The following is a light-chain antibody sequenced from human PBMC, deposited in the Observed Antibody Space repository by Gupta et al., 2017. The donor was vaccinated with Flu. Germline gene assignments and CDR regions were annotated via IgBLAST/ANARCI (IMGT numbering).Light chain of an antibody. Sequence: DIQMTQSPSSVSASVGDRVIITCRASQGISGWLAWYQQKPGKAPKLLIYGASSLQTGVPSRFTGSGFGTDFTLTISSLQADDFATYYCQQANRFPYTFGQGTKLEIK. CDR1: QGISGW. V-gene: IGKV1-12*01. CDR2: GAS. CDR3: QQANRFPYT. J-gene: IGKJ2*01.